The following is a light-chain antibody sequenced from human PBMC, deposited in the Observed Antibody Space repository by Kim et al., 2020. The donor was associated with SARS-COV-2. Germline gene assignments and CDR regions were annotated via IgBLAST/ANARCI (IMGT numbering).Light chain of an antibody. V-gene: IGKV1-5*01. CDR2: DAS. CDR3: HQYGSSPWS. CDR1: QSVSHY. J-gene: IGKJ1*01. Sequence: ACVGDRVTITCRASQSVSHYLAWYQHKPGKAPKLLVYDASSLEGGVPSRFSGSGSGTELTLTITSLQPDDFATYYCHQYGSSPWSFGQGTKVEIK.